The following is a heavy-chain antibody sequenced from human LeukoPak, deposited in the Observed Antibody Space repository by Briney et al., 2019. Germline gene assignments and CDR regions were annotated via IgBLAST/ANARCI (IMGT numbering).Heavy chain of an antibody. V-gene: IGHV3-30*03. CDR1: GFTFSSSG. Sequence: GGALRLSCAASGFTFSSSGMHWVRQAPGKGLGWGAVISYDGSNKYNADSVKGRFTISSDNSKNTLYLQMNSLRAEDTAVYYCARQADCSSTSCYYYYYYMDVWGKGTTVTVSS. J-gene: IGHJ6*03. D-gene: IGHD2-2*01. CDR2: ISYDGSNK. CDR3: ARQADCSSTSCYYYYYYMDV.